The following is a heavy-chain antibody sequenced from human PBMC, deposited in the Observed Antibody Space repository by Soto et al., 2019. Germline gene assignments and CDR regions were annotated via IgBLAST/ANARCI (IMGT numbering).Heavy chain of an antibody. CDR1: GGSISSGGYY. D-gene: IGHD3-22*01. CDR2: IYYSGST. CDR3: ARVYDSSGYYLWWFDP. Sequence: QVQLQESGPGLVKPSQTLSLTCTVSGGSISSGGYYWSWIRQHPGKGLEWIRYIYYSGSTYYNPSLKIRVTITVETSKNQFSRKLSSVTAADTAVYYCARVYDSSGYYLWWFDPWGQGTLVTVSS. V-gene: IGHV4-31*03. J-gene: IGHJ5*02.